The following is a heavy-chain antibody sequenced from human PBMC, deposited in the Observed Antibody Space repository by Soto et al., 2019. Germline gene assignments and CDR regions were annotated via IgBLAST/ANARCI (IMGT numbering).Heavy chain of an antibody. V-gene: IGHV1-24*01. Sequence: ASVKVSCKVSGYSLNELCMHWVRQPPGKGLEWIGGFDPEEGKMIYAQNFQGRVTMTENTSTDTAYMELNSLTSEDTAIYYCATDLGVALAPLSILYFQQWGQGTVVTVSS. CDR3: ATDLGVALAPLSILYFQQ. CDR2: FDPEEGKM. J-gene: IGHJ1*01. CDR1: GYSLNELC. D-gene: IGHD3-10*01.